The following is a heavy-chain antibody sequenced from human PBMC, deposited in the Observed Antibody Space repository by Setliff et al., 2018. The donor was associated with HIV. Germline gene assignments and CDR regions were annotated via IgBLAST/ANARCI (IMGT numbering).Heavy chain of an antibody. D-gene: IGHD3-22*01. Sequence: PGESLKISCQGSGYTFSSHWIGWVRQMPGKGLEWMGIIYPDDSDTRYSPSFEGQVIISADKSINTAYLQWSSLQASDTAMYYCVTSVVNPKTTGFGYWGQGTLVTVSS. V-gene: IGHV5-51*01. CDR3: VTSVVNPKTTGFGY. CDR2: IYPDDSDT. J-gene: IGHJ4*02. CDR1: GYTFSSHW.